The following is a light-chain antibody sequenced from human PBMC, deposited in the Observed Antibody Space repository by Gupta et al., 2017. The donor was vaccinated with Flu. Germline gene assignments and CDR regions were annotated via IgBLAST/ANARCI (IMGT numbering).Light chain of an antibody. Sequence: DIVMTQSPDSLPVSLGERATIKCTSSQRGLYSSNNKNYLAWCQQKPGQPPKLLIHWATTRESGVPDRFSGSGSGTDFTLTISSLQAEDVAVYYCQQFYTTPLAFGPGTKVQIK. V-gene: IGKV4-1*01. CDR2: WAT. CDR1: QRGLYSSNNKNY. CDR3: QQFYTTPLA. J-gene: IGKJ3*01.